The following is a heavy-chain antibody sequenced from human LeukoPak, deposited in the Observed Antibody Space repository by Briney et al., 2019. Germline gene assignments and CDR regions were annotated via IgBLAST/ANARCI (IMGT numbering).Heavy chain of an antibody. V-gene: IGHV3-48*01. J-gene: IGHJ3*02. Sequence: GGSLRLSCAASGFTFSSYSMTWVRQAPGKGLEWVSYISSSSSTIYYAASVKGRFTISRDNAKNSLYLQMNSLRAEDTAVYYCARGYYDSSGIDAFDIWGQGTMVTVSS. CDR2: ISSSSSTI. D-gene: IGHD3-22*01. CDR1: GFTFSSYS. CDR3: ARGYYDSSGIDAFDI.